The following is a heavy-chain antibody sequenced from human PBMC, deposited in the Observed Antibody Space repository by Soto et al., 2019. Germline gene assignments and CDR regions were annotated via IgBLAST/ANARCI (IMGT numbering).Heavy chain of an antibody. CDR2: IIPMFGTA. V-gene: IGHV1-69*01. CDR3: ARGSIAAVGPGPVY. CDR1: GGTFSNYA. D-gene: IGHD6-13*01. J-gene: IGHJ4*02. Sequence: QVQLVQSGAEVKKPGSTVKVSCKASGGTFSNYAISWVRQAPGQGLEWMGGIIPMFGTANYAQKFQGRVTITADESTSTAYMELSSLRSEDTAVYYCARGSIAAVGPGPVYWGQGTLVTVSS.